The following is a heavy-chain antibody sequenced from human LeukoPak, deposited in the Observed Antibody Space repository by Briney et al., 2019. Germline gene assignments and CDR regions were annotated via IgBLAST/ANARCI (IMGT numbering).Heavy chain of an antibody. CDR1: GGSFSGYY. Sequence: SETLSLTCAVYGGSFSGYYWSWIRQPPGKGLEWIGEINHSGSTNYNPSLKSRVTISVDTSKNQFSLKLSSVTAADTAVYYCARQAVAAAGTNWFDPWGQGTLVTVS. CDR2: INHSGST. D-gene: IGHD6-13*01. J-gene: IGHJ5*02. CDR3: ARQAVAAAGTNWFDP. V-gene: IGHV4-34*01.